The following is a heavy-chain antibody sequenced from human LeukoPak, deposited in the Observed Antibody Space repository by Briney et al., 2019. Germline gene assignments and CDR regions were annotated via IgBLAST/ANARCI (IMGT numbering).Heavy chain of an antibody. CDR1: GFTFSSYS. J-gene: IGHJ4*02. CDR2: ISSSSSYI. D-gene: IGHD3-9*01. CDR3: ARDYDILTGYSHFDY. Sequence: GGSLRLSCAASGFTFSSYSMNWVRQAPGKGLEWVSSISSSSSYIYYADSVKGRFTISRDNAKNSLYLQMNSLRAEDTAVYYCARDYDILTGYSHFDYWGQGTLVTVS. V-gene: IGHV3-21*01.